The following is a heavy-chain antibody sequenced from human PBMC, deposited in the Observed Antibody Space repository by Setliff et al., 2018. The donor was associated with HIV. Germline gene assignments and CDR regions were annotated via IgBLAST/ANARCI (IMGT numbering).Heavy chain of an antibody. Sequence: CSVSGHSIRSGYYWGWIRQPPGKGLEWIGTMYHSGSTYYNPSLQGRVTMFFDTSEDHFSLRLSSVTAADTAVYYCASRWGSYYDTNGHPFDYWGQGTLVTVPS. CDR2: MYHSGST. CDR1: GHSIRSGYY. CDR3: ASRWGSYYDTNGHPFDY. D-gene: IGHD3-22*01. V-gene: IGHV4-38-2*01. J-gene: IGHJ4*02.